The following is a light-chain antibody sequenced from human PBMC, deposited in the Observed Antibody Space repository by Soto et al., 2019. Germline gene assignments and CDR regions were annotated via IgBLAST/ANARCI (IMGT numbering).Light chain of an antibody. CDR1: SSNIGNNY. CDR2: ENN. V-gene: IGLV1-51*02. CDR3: GTWDSSMSAYV. J-gene: IGLJ1*01. Sequence: QSVLAQRPSVSEAPGQKVTISCSGSSSNIGNNYVSWYQQLPGTAPKLLVYENNKRPSGIPDRFSGSKSGTSATLGITGLQTGDEADYYCGTWDSSMSAYVFGTGTKVTVL.